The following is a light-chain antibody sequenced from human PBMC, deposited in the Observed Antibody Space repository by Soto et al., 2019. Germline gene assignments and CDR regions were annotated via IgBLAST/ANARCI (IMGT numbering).Light chain of an antibody. J-gene: IGLJ1*01. CDR2: NNN. Sequence: QSALTQPPSVSGTPGQGVTISCVGSSSNMGSGNVEWFQLLPGTAPKVLIYNNNQRSSGVPDRFSVSKSGTSASLAISGLQSEDEAEYYCAAWVDNLKTYVFGTGTKVTVL. V-gene: IGLV1-44*01. CDR1: SSNMGSGN. CDR3: AAWVDNLKTYV.